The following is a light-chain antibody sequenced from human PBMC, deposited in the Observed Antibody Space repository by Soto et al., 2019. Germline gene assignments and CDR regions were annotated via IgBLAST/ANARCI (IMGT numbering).Light chain of an antibody. V-gene: IGKV1-39*01. CDR2: AAS. CDR3: QQSYSTRYT. J-gene: IGKJ2*01. Sequence: DIQMTQSPSSLSASVGDRVTITCRASQSISSYLNWYQQKPGKAPKLLIYAASSLQSGVPSRLSGSESGTDFTLTISSLQPEDFATYYCQQSYSTRYTFGQGTKLEIK. CDR1: QSISSY.